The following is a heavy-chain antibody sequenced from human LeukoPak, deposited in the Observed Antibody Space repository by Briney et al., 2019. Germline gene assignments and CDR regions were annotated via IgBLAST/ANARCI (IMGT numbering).Heavy chain of an antibody. Sequence: GASVKVSCKASGYTFTGYYMHWVRQAPGQGLEWMGWINPNSGGTNYAQKFQGRVTMTRDTSISTAYMELSRLRSDDTAVYYCARDSPYIVVVVAAGWFDPWGQGTLVTVSS. CDR3: ARDSPYIVVVVAAGWFDP. J-gene: IGHJ5*02. D-gene: IGHD2-15*01. CDR1: GYTFTGYY. CDR2: INPNSGGT. V-gene: IGHV1-2*02.